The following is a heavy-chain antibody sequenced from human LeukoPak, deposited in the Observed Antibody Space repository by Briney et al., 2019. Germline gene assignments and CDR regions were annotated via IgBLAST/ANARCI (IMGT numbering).Heavy chain of an antibody. Sequence: KPSETLSLTCTVSGGSISSYYWSWIRQPAGKGLEWIGRIYTSGSTHYNPSLKSRVTISLDKSKNQFSLKVNSVTAADTAVYYCARDVRYSYGRKDFDYWGQGTLVTASS. D-gene: IGHD5-18*01. CDR2: IYTSGST. V-gene: IGHV4-4*07. CDR1: GGSISSYY. CDR3: ARDVRYSYGRKDFDY. J-gene: IGHJ4*02.